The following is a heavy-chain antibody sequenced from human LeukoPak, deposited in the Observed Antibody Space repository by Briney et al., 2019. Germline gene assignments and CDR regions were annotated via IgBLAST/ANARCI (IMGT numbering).Heavy chain of an antibody. V-gene: IGHV1-2*02. Sequence: ASVKVSCKASGYTFTGYYTHWVRQAPGQGLEWMGWINPNSGGTNYAQKFQGRVTMTRDTSISTAYMELSRLRSDDTAVYYCARSPQWLVRGQFDYWGQGTLVTVSS. CDR2: INPNSGGT. CDR3: ARSPQWLVRGQFDY. J-gene: IGHJ4*02. CDR1: GYTFTGYY. D-gene: IGHD6-19*01.